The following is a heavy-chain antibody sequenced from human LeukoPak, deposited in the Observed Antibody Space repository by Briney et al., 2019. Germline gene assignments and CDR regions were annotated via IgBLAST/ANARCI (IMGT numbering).Heavy chain of an antibody. Sequence: ASVKVSCKASGGTFSSYAISWVRQAPGQGLEWMGGIIPIFGTANYAQKFQGRVMITADDSTSTAYMELSSLRSEDTAVYYCARGLELSRSWFDPWGQGTLVTVSS. CDR2: IIPIFGTA. D-gene: IGHD1-7*01. J-gene: IGHJ5*02. CDR3: ARGLELSRSWFDP. CDR1: GGTFSSYA. V-gene: IGHV1-69*01.